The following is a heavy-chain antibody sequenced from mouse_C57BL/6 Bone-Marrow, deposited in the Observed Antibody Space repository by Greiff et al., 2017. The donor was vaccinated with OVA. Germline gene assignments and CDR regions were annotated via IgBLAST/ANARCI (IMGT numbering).Heavy chain of an antibody. Sequence: EVQLQQSGPELVKPGASVKIPCKASGYTFTDYNMDWVKQSPGKSLEWIGDINPTNGGTIYNQKFKGKATLTVDKSSSTAYLELRSLTSEDTAVYYCARGCWDYWGQGTTLTVSS. V-gene: IGHV1-18*01. CDR2: INPTNGGT. J-gene: IGHJ2*01. CDR3: ARGCWDY. CDR1: GYTFTDYN.